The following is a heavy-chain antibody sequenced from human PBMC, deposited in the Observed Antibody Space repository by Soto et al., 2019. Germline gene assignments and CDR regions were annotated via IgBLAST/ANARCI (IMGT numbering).Heavy chain of an antibody. V-gene: IGHV4-61*01. CDR2: IYYSGST. CDR3: RGSYYNYYYGMDV. Sequence: PSETLSLTCTVSGGSVSSGSYYWSWIRQPPGKGLEWIGYIYYSGSTNYNPSLKSRVTISVDTSKNQFSLKLSSVTAADTAVYYCRGSYYNYYYGMDVWGQGTKVTVSS. CDR1: GGSVSSGSYY. J-gene: IGHJ6*02. D-gene: IGHD1-26*01.